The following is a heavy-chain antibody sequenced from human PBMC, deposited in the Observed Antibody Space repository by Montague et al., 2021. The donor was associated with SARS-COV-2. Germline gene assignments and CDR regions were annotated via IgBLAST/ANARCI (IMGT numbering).Heavy chain of an antibody. Sequence: CAISGDSVSSNTAAWHWIRQSPSRGLEWLGRTFYRSRWHTDSAASVRSRIIFNGDNSTNQFSLHLNSVTPEDTAMYYCARDGDYGGTWYSFLQNWGQGTLVTVSS. V-gene: IGHV6-1*01. CDR1: GDSVSSNTAA. D-gene: IGHD4-17*01. J-gene: IGHJ1*01. CDR2: TFYRSRWHT. CDR3: ARDGDYGGTWYSFLQN.